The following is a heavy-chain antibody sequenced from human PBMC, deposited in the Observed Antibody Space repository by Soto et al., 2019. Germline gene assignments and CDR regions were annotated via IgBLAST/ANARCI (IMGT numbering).Heavy chain of an antibody. Sequence: QLVESGGAVVQPGKSLRLSCSASGFIFSNFGMYWVRQAPGKGLEWVAVVWYDGSTKHYGDSVKGRFTISRDNSKNMVYLQMDSLRVDDTAVYYCAREFSLALHFWGQGSLVTVSS. CDR3: AREFSLALHF. D-gene: IGHD3-16*01. CDR2: VWYDGSTK. J-gene: IGHJ4*02. CDR1: GFIFSNFG. V-gene: IGHV3-33*01.